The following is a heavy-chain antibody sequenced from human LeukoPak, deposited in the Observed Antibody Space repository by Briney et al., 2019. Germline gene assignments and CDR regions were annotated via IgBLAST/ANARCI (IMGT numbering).Heavy chain of an antibody. CDR1: GFTFSSYA. Sequence: PGGSLRLSCAASGFTFSSYAMYWVRQAPGKGLEYVSSISSNGGGTYYANPVKGRFTISRDNSKNTLFLQMGSLRAENMAVYYCARVTAGGVFDYWGQGTLATVSS. V-gene: IGHV3-64*01. D-gene: IGHD3-16*01. CDR3: ARVTAGGVFDY. CDR2: ISSNGGGT. J-gene: IGHJ4*02.